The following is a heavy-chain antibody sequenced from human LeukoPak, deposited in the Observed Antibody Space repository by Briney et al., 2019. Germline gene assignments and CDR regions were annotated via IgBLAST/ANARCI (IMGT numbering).Heavy chain of an antibody. V-gene: IGHV4-34*01. CDR1: GGSFSGYY. J-gene: IGHJ4*02. D-gene: IGHD3-22*01. Sequence: PSETLSLTCAVYGGSFSGYYWSWIRQPPGKGLEWIGEINHSGSTNYNPPLKSRVTISVDTSKNQFSLKLSSVTAADTAVYYCARGPNYYDSSGDDYWGQGTLVTVSS. CDR3: ARGPNYYDSSGDDY. CDR2: INHSGST.